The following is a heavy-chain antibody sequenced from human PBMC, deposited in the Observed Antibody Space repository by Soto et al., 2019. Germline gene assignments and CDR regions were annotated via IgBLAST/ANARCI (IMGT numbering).Heavy chain of an antibody. V-gene: IGHV1-18*01. Sequence: ASVKVSCKASGYTFTSYGISWVRQAPGQGLEWMGWISAYNGNTNYAQKLQGRVTMTTDTSTSTAYMELRSLRSDDTAVYYCAREYCSSTSCYGDDYWGQGTLVTVSS. CDR3: AREYCSSTSCYGDDY. CDR2: ISAYNGNT. CDR1: GYTFTSYG. J-gene: IGHJ4*02. D-gene: IGHD2-2*01.